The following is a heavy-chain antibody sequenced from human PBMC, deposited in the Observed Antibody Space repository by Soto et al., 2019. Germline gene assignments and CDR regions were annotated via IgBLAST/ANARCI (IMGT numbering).Heavy chain of an antibody. CDR2: VSFDGIVK. V-gene: IGHV3-30*18. Sequence: QVQLVESGGGVVQPGRSLRLSCVASGFTFNSHGMHWVRQAPGKGLEWVSVVSFDGIVKYYADAVKGRFTISRDNSKNTLDLQMNSLRAEDTAVYYCGKQSCAGDCPNYYYGVDVWGHGTTVTVSS. D-gene: IGHD2-21*02. CDR1: GFTFNSHG. CDR3: GKQSCAGDCPNYYYGVDV. J-gene: IGHJ6*02.